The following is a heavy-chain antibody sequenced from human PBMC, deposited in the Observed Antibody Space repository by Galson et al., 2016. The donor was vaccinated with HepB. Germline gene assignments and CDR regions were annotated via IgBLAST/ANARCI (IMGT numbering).Heavy chain of an antibody. V-gene: IGHV3-7*01. CDR2: IKQDGSEI. D-gene: IGHD5-18*01. CDR1: GFPFSSYW. Sequence: SLRLSCAASGFPFSSYWMSWVRQAPGKGLEWVANIKQDGSEIYYVDSVKGRFTISRDNAKNSLYLQMNSLRAEDTDVYYCARAGSSYGILDYWGQGTLVTVSS. CDR3: ARAGSSYGILDY. J-gene: IGHJ4*02.